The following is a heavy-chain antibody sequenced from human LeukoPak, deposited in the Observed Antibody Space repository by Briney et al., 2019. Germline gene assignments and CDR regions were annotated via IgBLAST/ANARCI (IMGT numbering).Heavy chain of an antibody. D-gene: IGHD3-22*01. V-gene: IGHV3-20*04. CDR3: ARVSDSSGYYPIDY. CDR1: GFTFDDYA. Sequence: GGSLRLSCAASGFTFDDYAMSWVRQAPGKGLEWVTGIKWNGGSTGYADSVKGRFTISRDNAKNSLYLQMNSLRAEDTALYYCARVSDSSGYYPIDYWGQGTLVTVSS. CDR2: IKWNGGST. J-gene: IGHJ4*02.